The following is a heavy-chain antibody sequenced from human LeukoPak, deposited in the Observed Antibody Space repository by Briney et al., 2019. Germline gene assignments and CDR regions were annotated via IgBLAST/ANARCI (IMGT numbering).Heavy chain of an antibody. D-gene: IGHD3-9*01. Sequence: SETLSLTCAVYGGSFRGYYWSWIRQPPGKGLEWIGEINDSGSTHYNTSLNSRVTISVDTSKNQVYLKLSSVTAADTAIYYCARGVSHRNFDWLFYWGQGTLVTVS. V-gene: IGHV4-34*01. CDR3: ARGVSHRNFDWLFY. CDR2: INDSGST. J-gene: IGHJ4*02. CDR1: GGSFRGYY.